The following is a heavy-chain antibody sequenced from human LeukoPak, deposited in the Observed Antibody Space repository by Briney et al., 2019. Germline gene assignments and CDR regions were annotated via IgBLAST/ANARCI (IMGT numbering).Heavy chain of an antibody. V-gene: IGHV1-18*01. Sequence: ASVKVTCKASGYTFTSYGISWVRQAPGQGLEWMGWISAYNGNTNYAQELQGRVTMTTDTSTSTAYMELRSLRSDDTAVYYCARGYCSGGSCSHYGMDVWGQGTTVTVSS. CDR3: ARGYCSGGSCSHYGMDV. J-gene: IGHJ6*02. D-gene: IGHD2-15*01. CDR1: GYTFTSYG. CDR2: ISAYNGNT.